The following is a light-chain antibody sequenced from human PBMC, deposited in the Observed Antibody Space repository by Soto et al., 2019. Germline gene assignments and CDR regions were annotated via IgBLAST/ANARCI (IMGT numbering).Light chain of an antibody. CDR1: SYNIGAGYD. CDR3: QSYDSRPSVHVV. V-gene: IGLV1-40*01. Sequence: QSVLTQPPSVSGAPGQRVTISCTGSSYNIGAGYDVHWYQQLPGTAPKLLIYANSNRPSGVPDRFSGSKSGTSASLAITGLQAEDEADYYCQSYDSRPSVHVVFGGGTKLTVL. J-gene: IGLJ2*01. CDR2: ANS.